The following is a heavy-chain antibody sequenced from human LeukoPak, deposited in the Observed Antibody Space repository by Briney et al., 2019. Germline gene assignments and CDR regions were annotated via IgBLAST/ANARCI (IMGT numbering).Heavy chain of an antibody. CDR2: IYYSGST. V-gene: IGHV4-59*01. CDR3: AREGGYYYDSSGYYSNWFDP. D-gene: IGHD3-22*01. CDR1: GGSFSGYY. Sequence: SETLSLTCAVYGGSFSGYYWSWIRQPPGKGLEWIGYIYYSGSTNYNPSLKSRVTISVDTSKNQFSLKLSSVTAADTAVYYCAREGGYYYDSSGYYSNWFDPWGQGTLVTVSS. J-gene: IGHJ5*02.